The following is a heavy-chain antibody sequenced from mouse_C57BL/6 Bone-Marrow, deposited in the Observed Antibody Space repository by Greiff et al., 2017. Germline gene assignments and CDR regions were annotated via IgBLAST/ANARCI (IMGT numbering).Heavy chain of an antibody. CDR2: IWSDGST. J-gene: IGHJ4*01. Sequence: VQLVESGPGLVAPSQSLSITCTVSGFSLTSYGVHWVRQPPGKGLEWLGVIWSDGSTTYNSALNSSLSISKDNSKSQVFLKRNSLQTDDTAMYYCARHETTVVATDYAMDYWGQGTSVTVSS. D-gene: IGHD1-1*01. V-gene: IGHV2-6-1*01. CDR3: ARHETTVVATDYAMDY. CDR1: GFSLTSYG.